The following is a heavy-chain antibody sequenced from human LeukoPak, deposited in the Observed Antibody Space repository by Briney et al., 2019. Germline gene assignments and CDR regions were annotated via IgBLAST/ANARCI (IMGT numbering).Heavy chain of an antibody. CDR1: EFSISSYE. V-gene: IGHV3-48*03. CDR2: ISSSGSTI. J-gene: IGHJ6*03. Sequence: GGSLRLSCAASEFSISSYEMNWVRQAPGKGLERVSHISSSGSTIWYADSVKGRFTISRDNAKNSLYLQMNSLRAEDTAVYYCARVELAPYYYYMDVWGKGTTVTVSS. CDR3: ARVELAPYYYYMDV. D-gene: IGHD1-7*01.